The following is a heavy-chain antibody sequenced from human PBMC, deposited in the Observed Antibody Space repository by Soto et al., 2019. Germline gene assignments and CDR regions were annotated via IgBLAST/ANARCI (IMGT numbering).Heavy chain of an antibody. CDR1: GGSISSSSYY. J-gene: IGHJ3*02. CDR2: IYYSGST. V-gene: IGHV4-39*01. Sequence: QLQLQESGPGLVKPSETLSLTCTVSGGSISSSSYYWGWIRQPPGKGLEWIGSIYYSGSTYYNPSLKSRVTISVDTSKNQFSLKLSSVTAADTAVYYCASTYPYYDSSGYRHHDAFDIWGQGTMVTVSS. CDR3: ASTYPYYDSSGYRHHDAFDI. D-gene: IGHD3-22*01.